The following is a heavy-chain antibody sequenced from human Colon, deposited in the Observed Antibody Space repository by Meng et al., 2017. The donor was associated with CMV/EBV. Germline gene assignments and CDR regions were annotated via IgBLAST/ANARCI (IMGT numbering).Heavy chain of an antibody. CDR3: ARDSNLSGLAY. J-gene: IGHJ1*01. Sequence: VQLRESGPGLVKPSVPLPLPCTLSGASITSYYWSWIRQPAGKGLEWIGRVYSSGNTTDNPSLKSRVTMSIDTAKNQLSLNIRSVTAADTAVYYCARDSNLSGLAYWGQGTLVTVSS. CDR2: VYSSGNT. V-gene: IGHV4-4*07. CDR1: GASITSYY. D-gene: IGHD3-10*01.